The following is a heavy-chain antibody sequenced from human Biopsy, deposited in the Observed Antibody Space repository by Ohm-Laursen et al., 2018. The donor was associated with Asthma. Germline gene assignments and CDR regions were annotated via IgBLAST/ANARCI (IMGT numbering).Heavy chain of an antibody. CDR2: IIPIYGTT. D-gene: IGHD4-17*01. V-gene: IGHV1-69*13. J-gene: IGHJ6*02. CDR3: ARGGYYGDRRQHIGLDV. Sequence: SVKVSCKASGDTFGSYAISWVRQAPGQGLEWMGGIIPIYGTTHTAQKFQGRVPITADESTSTAYMELTSLRTEGPTVYYCARGGYYGDRRQHIGLDVWGQGTTVPVSS. CDR1: GDTFGSYA.